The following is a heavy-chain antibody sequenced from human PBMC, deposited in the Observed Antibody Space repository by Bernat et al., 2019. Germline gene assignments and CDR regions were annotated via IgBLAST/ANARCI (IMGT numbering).Heavy chain of an antibody. D-gene: IGHD3-3*01. V-gene: IGHV3-49*05. CDR1: GFTFGDYA. Sequence: EVQLVESGGGLVKPGRSLRLSCTASGFTFGDYAMSWFRQAPGKGLEWVGSIRSKAYGGTTEYAASVKGRFTISRDDSKSIAYLQMNSLKTEDTAVYYCTRGEYGSTIFGVVITFDYWGQGTLVTVSS. CDR3: TRGEYGSTIFGVVITFDY. J-gene: IGHJ4*02. CDR2: IRSKAYGGTT.